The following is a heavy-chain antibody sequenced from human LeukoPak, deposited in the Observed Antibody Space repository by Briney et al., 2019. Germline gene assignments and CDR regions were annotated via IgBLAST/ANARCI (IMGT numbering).Heavy chain of an antibody. CDR2: IIPILGIA. D-gene: IGHD7-27*01. CDR1: GGTFSSYA. Sequence: ASVKVSCKASGGTFSSYAISWVRQAPGQGLEWMGRIIPILGIANYAQKFQGRVTITADKSTSTAYMELSSLRSEDTAVCYCARDLTGEAGYWGQGTLVTVSS. J-gene: IGHJ4*01. V-gene: IGHV1-69*04. CDR3: ARDLTGEAGY.